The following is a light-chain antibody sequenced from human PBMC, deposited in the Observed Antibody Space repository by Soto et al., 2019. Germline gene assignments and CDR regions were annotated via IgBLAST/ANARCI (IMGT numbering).Light chain of an antibody. CDR1: GSDISAYNY. J-gene: IGLJ1*01. Sequence: QSVLTQPASVSGSPGQSITISCTGTGSDISAYNYVSWYQQHPGKAPKLMIYEVGDRPSGLSNRFSGSKSGNTASLTISRLQPEDEADYYCISYTSKNFYVFGPGTKVTVL. CDR2: EVG. V-gene: IGLV2-14*01. CDR3: ISYTSKNFYV.